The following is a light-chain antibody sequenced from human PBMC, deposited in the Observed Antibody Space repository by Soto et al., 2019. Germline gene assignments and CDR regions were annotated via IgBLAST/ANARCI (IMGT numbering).Light chain of an antibody. CDR1: SSDVGRYNR. V-gene: IGLV2-18*01. J-gene: IGLJ1*01. Sequence: QSVLTQPPSVSGSPGQSVTISCTGTSSDVGRYNRVSWYQQPPGTAPKLLIYEVRNRPSGVPDRFSGSKSANTASLTISGLQAEDEADYYCSLYTTNSTFVFGAGTKVT. CDR2: EVR. CDR3: SLYTTNSTFV.